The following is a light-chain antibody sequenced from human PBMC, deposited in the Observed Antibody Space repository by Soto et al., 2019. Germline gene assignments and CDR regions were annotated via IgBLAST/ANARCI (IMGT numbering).Light chain of an antibody. CDR1: RSNIGTYP. J-gene: IGLJ2*01. CDR3: AAWDDSLRAVV. CDR2: RNH. V-gene: IGLV1-44*01. Sequence: QSVLTQSPSASATPGQRVTISCSGSRSNIGTYPVHWYQQLPGTAPTLLIFRNHQRPSGVPDRFSGSKSGTSASLAISGPQSEDEADYYGAAWDDSLRAVVFGGGTKLTVL.